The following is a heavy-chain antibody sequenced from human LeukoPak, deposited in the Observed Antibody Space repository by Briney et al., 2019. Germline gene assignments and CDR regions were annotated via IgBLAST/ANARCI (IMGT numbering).Heavy chain of an antibody. Sequence: SETLSLTCTVSGDSISSYYCSWIRQPPGKGLEWIGYIYYSGSTSYNPSLKSRVTISVDTSKNQFSLKLSSVTAADTAVYYCARHSSSWYFDYWGQGTLVTVSS. CDR2: IYYSGST. V-gene: IGHV4-59*01. D-gene: IGHD6-13*01. CDR1: GDSISSYY. J-gene: IGHJ4*02. CDR3: ARHSSSWYFDY.